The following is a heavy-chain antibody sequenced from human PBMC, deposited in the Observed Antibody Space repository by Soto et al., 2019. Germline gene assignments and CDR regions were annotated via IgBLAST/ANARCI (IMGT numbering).Heavy chain of an antibody. Sequence: AGGSLRLSCAASGFTFSSYDMHWVRQAPGKGLEWVAVISYDGSNKYYADSVKGRFTISRDNSKNTLYLQMNSLRAEDTAVYYCAKDFSSTGYYYYYYMDVWGKGTTVTVSS. CDR2: ISYDGSNK. D-gene: IGHD2-2*01. CDR3: AKDFSSTGYYYYYYMDV. CDR1: GFTFSSYD. J-gene: IGHJ6*03. V-gene: IGHV3-30*18.